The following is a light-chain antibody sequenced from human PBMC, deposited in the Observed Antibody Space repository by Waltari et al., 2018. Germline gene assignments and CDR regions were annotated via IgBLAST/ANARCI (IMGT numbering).Light chain of an antibody. J-gene: IGLJ3*02. Sequence: QTVVTQEPSLSVSPGGPITPTFDLTSGSLPTAYYPSCYKQNPGQAPRTLIYNTKSRSSGVPDRFSGSILGNKAALTITGAQADDESDYYCVLYMGRGVSVFGGGTKLTVL. CDR1: SGSLPTAYY. CDR3: VLYMGRGVSV. V-gene: IGLV8-61*01. CDR2: NTK.